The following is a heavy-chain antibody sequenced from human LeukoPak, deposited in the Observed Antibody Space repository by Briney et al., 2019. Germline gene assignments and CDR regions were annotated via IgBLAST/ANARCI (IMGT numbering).Heavy chain of an antibody. CDR3: AKGDKYSSGDIDY. J-gene: IGHJ4*02. CDR1: GFTFSSYE. Sequence: GGSLRLSCAASGFTFSSYEMNWVRQAPGKGLEWVSYISSSGSTIYYADSVKGRFTISRDNAKNSLYLQMNSLRAEDTAVYYCAKGDKYSSGDIDYWGQGTLVTVSS. V-gene: IGHV3-48*03. D-gene: IGHD6-19*01. CDR2: ISSSGSTI.